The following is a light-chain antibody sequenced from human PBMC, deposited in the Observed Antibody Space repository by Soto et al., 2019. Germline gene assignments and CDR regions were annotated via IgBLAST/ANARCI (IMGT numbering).Light chain of an antibody. CDR3: SSYAGSSNV. V-gene: IGLV2-8*01. J-gene: IGLJ1*01. CDR2: EVN. Sequence: QSALTQPPSASGYPGQSVDISCTGNSSDVGGYNYVSWYQQHPGKAPKLMIYEVNKRPSGVPDRFSGSKSGNTASLTVSGIQAEDEADYYCSSYAGSSNVFGTGTKLTVL. CDR1: SSDVGGYNY.